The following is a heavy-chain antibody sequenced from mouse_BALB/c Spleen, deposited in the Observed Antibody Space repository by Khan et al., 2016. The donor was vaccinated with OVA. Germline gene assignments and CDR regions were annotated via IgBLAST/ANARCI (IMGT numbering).Heavy chain of an antibody. CDR2: ISGDSSTI. J-gene: IGHJ2*01. Sequence: EVMLVESGGGLVQPGGSRKLSCAASGFTFSSYGMHWVRQAPEKGLEWVAYISGDSSTIYYADTVKGRFTISRDNPKHTLFLQMTSLMSEDTAMYYCATSYYYGYYFDYWGPGTTLTVSS. V-gene: IGHV5-17*02. CDR3: ATSYYYGYYFDY. CDR1: GFTFSSYG. D-gene: IGHD1-1*01.